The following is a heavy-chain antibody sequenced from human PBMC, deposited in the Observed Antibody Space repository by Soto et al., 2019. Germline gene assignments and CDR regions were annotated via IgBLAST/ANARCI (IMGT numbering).Heavy chain of an antibody. V-gene: IGHV3-48*01. CDR3: ARANYYGSPGDFDY. J-gene: IGHJ4*01. D-gene: IGHD3-10*01. CDR2: ISSSSSTI. CDR1: GFTFSSYS. Sequence: GGSLRLSCAASGFTFSSYSMNWVRQAPGKGLEWVSYISSSSSTIYYADSVKGRFTISRDNAKNSLYLQMNSLRAEDTAVYYCARANYYGSPGDFDYWGQGTVVTNSS.